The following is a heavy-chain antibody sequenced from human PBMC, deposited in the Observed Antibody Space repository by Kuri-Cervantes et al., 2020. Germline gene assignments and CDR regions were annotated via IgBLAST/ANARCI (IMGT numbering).Heavy chain of an antibody. CDR2: IYPGDSDT. Sequence: KVSCKGSGYSFTSYWIGWVRQMPGKGLEWMGIIYPGDSDTRYSPSFQGQVTISADKSISTAYLQWSSLKASDTAMYYCASSSSYFGDYYYYMDVWGKGTTVTVSS. J-gene: IGHJ6*03. CDR3: ASSSSYFGDYYYYMDV. CDR1: GYSFTSYW. V-gene: IGHV5-51*01. D-gene: IGHD6-6*01.